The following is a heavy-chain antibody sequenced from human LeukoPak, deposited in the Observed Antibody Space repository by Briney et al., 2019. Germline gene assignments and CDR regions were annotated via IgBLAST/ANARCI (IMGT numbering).Heavy chain of an antibody. CDR2: MNPNSGNT. CDR3: ARGGIAVAGEPYYFDY. D-gene: IGHD6-19*01. V-gene: IGHV1-8*01. Sequence: KASXXXFTSYDINWVRQATGQGLEWMGWMNPNSGNTGYAQKFQGRVTMTRNTSISTAYMELSSLRSEDTAVYYCARGGIAVAGEPYYFDYWGQGTLVTVSS. CDR1: XXXFTSYD. J-gene: IGHJ4*02.